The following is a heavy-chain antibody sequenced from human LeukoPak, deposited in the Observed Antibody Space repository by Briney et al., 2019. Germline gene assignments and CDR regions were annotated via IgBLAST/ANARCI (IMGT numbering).Heavy chain of an antibody. CDR3: VKSPGSGWPV. D-gene: IGHD6-19*01. CDR1: GFTVSNTY. Sequence: GGSLRLSCAASGFTVSNTYMSWVRQAPGKGLEWVSLIYSGGGTYSADSVKGRFTISRDNSKNTLYFEMSSLRVEDTAVYYCVKSPGSGWPVWGQGTLLTVSS. J-gene: IGHJ4*02. V-gene: IGHV3-53*05. CDR2: IYSGGGT.